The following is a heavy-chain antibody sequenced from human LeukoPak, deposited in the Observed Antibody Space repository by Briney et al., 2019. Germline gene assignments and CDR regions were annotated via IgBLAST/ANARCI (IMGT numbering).Heavy chain of an antibody. CDR3: ARGGIAVARPLDY. Sequence: KASETLSLTCAVYGGSFSGYYWSWIRQPPGKGLEWIGEINHGGSTNYNPSLKSRVTISVDTSKNQFSLKLSSVTAADTAVYYCARGGIAVARPLDYWGQGTLVTVSS. D-gene: IGHD6-19*01. CDR2: INHGGST. CDR1: GGSFSGYY. J-gene: IGHJ4*02. V-gene: IGHV4-34*01.